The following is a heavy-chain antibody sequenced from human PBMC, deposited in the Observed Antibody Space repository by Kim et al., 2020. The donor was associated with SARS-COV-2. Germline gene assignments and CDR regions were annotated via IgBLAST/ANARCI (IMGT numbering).Heavy chain of an antibody. Sequence: GGSLRLSCAASGFTFNNYAMTWVRQAPRKGLEWVSAISGRGDGRYYRDSVRGRFTISRDNSKNTVYLQMDSLGAEDTAVYYCAKVIITAMGPGYYYGMDV. CDR2: ISGRGDGR. V-gene: IGHV3-23*01. D-gene: IGHD5-18*01. J-gene: IGHJ6*01. CDR1: GFTFNNYA. CDR3: AKVIITAMGPGYYYGMDV.